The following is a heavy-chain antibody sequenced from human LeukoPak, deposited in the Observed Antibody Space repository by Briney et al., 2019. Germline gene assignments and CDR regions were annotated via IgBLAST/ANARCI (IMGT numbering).Heavy chain of an antibody. CDR2: IYPGDSDT. D-gene: IGHD6-13*01. CDR3: ARQGSSWYEVIDY. J-gene: IGHJ4*02. V-gene: IGHV5-51*01. CDR1: GYSFTSYW. Sequence: GESLQISCKGSGYSFTSYWIGWVRQMPGKGLEWMGIIYPGDSDTRYSPSFQGQVTISADKSISTAYLQWSSLKASDTAMYYCARQGSSWYEVIDYWGQGTLVTVSS.